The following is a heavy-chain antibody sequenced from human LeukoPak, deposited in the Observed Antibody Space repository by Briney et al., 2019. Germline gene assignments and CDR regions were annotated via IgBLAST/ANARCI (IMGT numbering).Heavy chain of an antibody. V-gene: IGHV4-34*01. D-gene: IGHD3-22*01. Sequence: SSETLSLTCAVYGGSFSGYYWSWIRQPPGKGLEWIGEINHSGSTNYNPSLKSRVTISVDTSKNQFSLKLSSVTAADTAVYYCARAARARYYYDRKGAFDIWGQGTMVTVSS. CDR2: INHSGST. J-gene: IGHJ3*02. CDR1: GGSFSGYY. CDR3: ARAARARYYYDRKGAFDI.